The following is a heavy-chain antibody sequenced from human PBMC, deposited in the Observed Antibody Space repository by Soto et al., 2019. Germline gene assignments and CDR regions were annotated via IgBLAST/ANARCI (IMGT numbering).Heavy chain of an antibody. V-gene: IGHV3-21*01. J-gene: IGHJ3*02. Sequence: GSLRFSCSASGFTCSSYSMNCVCQAQGKGLEWVSSINSSSSYIKYADSVKGRFTISRDNAKNSLYLQMNSLRAEDTAVYYCARPVSGGSHLPAFDIWGQGTMVTVS. CDR1: GFTCSSYS. CDR3: ARPVSGGSHLPAFDI. D-gene: IGHD2-15*01. CDR2: INSSSSYI.